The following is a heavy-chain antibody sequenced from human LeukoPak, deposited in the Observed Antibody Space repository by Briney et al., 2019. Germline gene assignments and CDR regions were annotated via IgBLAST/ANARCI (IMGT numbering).Heavy chain of an antibody. Sequence: GASVKVSCKASGYTFTSYEINWVRQATGQGLEWMGWMNPNSGNTGYAQTFQGRVSMTRNTSISTAYMELSSLRSEDTAVYYCARRRCSSTTCYGIDFDPWGQGTLATVSS. D-gene: IGHD2-2*01. CDR2: MNPNSGNT. J-gene: IGHJ5*02. CDR3: ARRRCSSTTCYGIDFDP. CDR1: GYTFTSYE. V-gene: IGHV1-8*01.